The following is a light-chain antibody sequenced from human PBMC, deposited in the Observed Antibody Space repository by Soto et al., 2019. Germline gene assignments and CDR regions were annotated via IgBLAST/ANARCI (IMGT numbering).Light chain of an antibody. CDR2: DAS. J-gene: IGKJ4*01. CDR3: QQYNFWPPLT. CDR1: QSVNRN. Sequence: EIVMTQSPATLSVSPGERATLSCRASQSVNRNLAWYRQKPGQAPRLLISDASTRATGVPARFSGSGSGTEFTLTIRSLQSEDSGIYYCQQYNFWPPLTFGGGTKVEIK. V-gene: IGKV3-15*01.